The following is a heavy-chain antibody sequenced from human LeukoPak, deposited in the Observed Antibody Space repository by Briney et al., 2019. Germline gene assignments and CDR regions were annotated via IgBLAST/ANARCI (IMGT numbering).Heavy chain of an antibody. V-gene: IGHV4-4*07. CDR2: IYTSGST. D-gene: IGHD6-19*01. Sequence: PSETLSLTCTVSGGSISSYYWSWIRQPAGKGLEWIGRIYTSGSTNYNPSLKSRVTMSVDTSKNQFSLKLSSVTAADTAVYYCARDLGGQWLGYYYYGMDVWGQGTTVTVSS. CDR1: GGSISSYY. CDR3: ARDLGGQWLGYYYYGMDV. J-gene: IGHJ6*02.